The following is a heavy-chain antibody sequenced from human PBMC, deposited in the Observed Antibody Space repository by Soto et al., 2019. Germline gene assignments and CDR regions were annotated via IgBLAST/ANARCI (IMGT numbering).Heavy chain of an antibody. J-gene: IGHJ1*01. D-gene: IGHD3-10*01. CDR2: IYSGGST. CDR1: GFTVSSNY. CDR3: ARSMVRGVEDAEYFQH. Sequence: GGSLRLSCAASGFTVSSNYMSWVRQAPGKGLEWVSVIYSGGSTYYADSGKGRFTISRDNSENTLYLQMNSLRAEDTAVYYCARSMVRGVEDAEYFQHWGQGTLVTVSS. V-gene: IGHV3-53*01.